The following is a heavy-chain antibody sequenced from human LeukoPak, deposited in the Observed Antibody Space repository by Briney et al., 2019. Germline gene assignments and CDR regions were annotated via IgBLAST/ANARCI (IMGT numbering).Heavy chain of an antibody. D-gene: IGHD2-15*01. Sequence: SQTLSLTCAVSGDSINSFYWSWIRQPPGKGLEWIGYVFHTGDTNSNPSLKSRVTVSLDTSTSQVSLRLTSVTAADTAVYYCARHPFATPFDHWGRGILVTVSS. J-gene: IGHJ4*02. CDR1: GDSINSFY. V-gene: IGHV4-59*08. CDR3: ARHPFATPFDH. CDR2: VFHTGDT.